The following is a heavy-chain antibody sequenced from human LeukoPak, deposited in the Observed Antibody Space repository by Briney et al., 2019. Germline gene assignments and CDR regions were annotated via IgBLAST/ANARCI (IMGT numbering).Heavy chain of an antibody. V-gene: IGHV3-53*01. CDR2: LYSGGST. Sequence: GGSLRLSCTASGFTFGDFAMGWVRQAPGKGLEWVSDLYSGGSTYYADSVKGRFTISRDKSRNTLYLQMNSLRVEDTAVYYCARRGISGYYYDYWGQGALVTVSS. CDR3: ARRGISGYYYDY. J-gene: IGHJ4*02. D-gene: IGHD3-22*01. CDR1: GFTFGDFA.